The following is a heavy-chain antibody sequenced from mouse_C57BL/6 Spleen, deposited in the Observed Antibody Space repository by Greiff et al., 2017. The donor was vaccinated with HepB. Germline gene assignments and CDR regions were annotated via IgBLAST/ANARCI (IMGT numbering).Heavy chain of an antibody. CDR2: IHPNSGST. V-gene: IGHV1-64*01. D-gene: IGHD1-1*01. Sequence: VQLQQPGAELVKPGASVKLSCKASGYTFTSYWMHWVKQRPGQGLEWIGMIHPNSGSTNYNEKFKSKATLTVDKSSSTAYMQLSSLTSEDSAVYYCARSGTTVVAGFDYWGQGTTLTVSS. CDR3: ARSGTTVVAGFDY. J-gene: IGHJ2*01. CDR1: GYTFTSYW.